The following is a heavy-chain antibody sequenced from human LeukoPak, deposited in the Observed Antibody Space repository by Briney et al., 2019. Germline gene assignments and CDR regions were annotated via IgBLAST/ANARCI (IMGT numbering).Heavy chain of an antibody. CDR1: GFTFDDYG. D-gene: IGHD4-23*01. Sequence: PGGSLRLSCAASGFTFDDYGMSWVRQAPGKGLVWVSRINSDGSSTSYADSVKGRFTISRDNAKNTLWLQMNSLRVEDTAMFYCAADQDYGGYSHFDLWGQGILVTDSP. J-gene: IGHJ4*02. V-gene: IGHV3-74*01. CDR3: AADQDYGGYSHFDL. CDR2: INSDGSST.